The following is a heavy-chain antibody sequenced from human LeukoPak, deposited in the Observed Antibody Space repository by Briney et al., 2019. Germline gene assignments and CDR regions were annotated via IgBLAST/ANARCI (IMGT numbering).Heavy chain of an antibody. Sequence: GGSLRLSCAASGFXFITYVIHWVRQAPGKGLEWVAVIWYDGSNKYYADSVKGRFTISRDNSKNTLYLQMNSLRAEDTAVFYCARGRRRDANTFDAFDIWGQGTMVTVSS. V-gene: IGHV3-33*01. CDR1: GFXFITYV. D-gene: IGHD5-24*01. CDR3: ARGRRRDANTFDAFDI. CDR2: IWYDGSNK. J-gene: IGHJ3*02.